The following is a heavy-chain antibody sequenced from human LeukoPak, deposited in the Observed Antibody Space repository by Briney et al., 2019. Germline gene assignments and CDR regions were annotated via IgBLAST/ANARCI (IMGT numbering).Heavy chain of an antibody. D-gene: IGHD4-23*01. CDR3: ARIRTTVITSIDY. V-gene: IGHV1-2*02. Sequence: ASVKVSCKASGGTFSSYAISWVRQAPGQGLEWMGWINPNSGGTNYAQKFQGRVTMTRDTSISTAYMELSRLRSDDTAVYCCARIRTTVITSIDYWGQGTLVTVSS. CDR1: GGTFSSYA. J-gene: IGHJ4*02. CDR2: INPNSGGT.